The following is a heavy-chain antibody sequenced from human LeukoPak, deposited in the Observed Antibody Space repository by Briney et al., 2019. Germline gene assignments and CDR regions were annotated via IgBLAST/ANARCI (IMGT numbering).Heavy chain of an antibody. CDR3: ARETQGVVVTATFYYFDY. V-gene: IGHV4-39*07. CDR1: GGSISSSSYY. J-gene: IGHJ4*02. D-gene: IGHD2-21*02. CDR2: IYYSGST. Sequence: KPSETLSLTCTVSGGSISSSSYYWGWIRQPPGKGPEWIGSIYYSGSTYYNPSLKSRVTISVDTSKNQFSLKLSSVTAADTAVYYCARETQGVVVTATFYYFDYWGQGTLVTVSS.